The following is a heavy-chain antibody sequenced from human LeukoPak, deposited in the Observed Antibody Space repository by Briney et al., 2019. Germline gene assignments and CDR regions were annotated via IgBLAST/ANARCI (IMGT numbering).Heavy chain of an antibody. CDR1: GFTFSSYD. CDR2: IGTAGDT. CDR3: ARQGRGGYLDY. D-gene: IGHD3-22*01. Sequence: GGSLRLSCAASGFTFSSYDMPWVRQLTGKGLEWVSGIGTAGDTYYPGSVKGRFTISRENAKNSLYLQMNSLRAGDTAVYYCARQGRGGYLDYWGQGTLVTVSS. V-gene: IGHV3-13*01. J-gene: IGHJ4*02.